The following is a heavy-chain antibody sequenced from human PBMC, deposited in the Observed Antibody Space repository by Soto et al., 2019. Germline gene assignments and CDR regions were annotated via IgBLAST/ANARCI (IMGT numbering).Heavy chain of an antibody. CDR2: IYYSGST. V-gene: IGHV4-59*01. Sequence: PSETLSLTCTVSGGSISSYYWSWIRQPPGKGLEWIGYIYYSGSTNYNPSLKSRVTISVDTSKNQFSLKLSSVTAADTAVYYCARDRANYYGSEPNWFDPWGQGTLVTVSS. J-gene: IGHJ5*02. CDR3: ARDRANYYGSEPNWFDP. CDR1: GGSISSYY. D-gene: IGHD3-10*01.